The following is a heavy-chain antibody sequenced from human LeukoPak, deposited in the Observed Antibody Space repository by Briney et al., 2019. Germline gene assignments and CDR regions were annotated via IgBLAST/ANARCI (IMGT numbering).Heavy chain of an antibody. CDR2: IYYSGST. CDR3: ARGSRELYYFDY. CDR1: GGSISSYY. V-gene: IGHV4-59*01. J-gene: IGHJ4*02. D-gene: IGHD1-7*01. Sequence: EPSQTLSLTCTVSGGSISSYYWSWIRQPPGKGLEWIGYIYYSGSTKYNPSLKSRVTISVDASKTQFSLKLNSVTAADTAVYYCARGSRELYYFDYWGQGTLVTVSS.